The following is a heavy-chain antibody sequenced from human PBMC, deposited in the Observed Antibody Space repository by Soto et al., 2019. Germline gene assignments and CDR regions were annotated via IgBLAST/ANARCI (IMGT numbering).Heavy chain of an antibody. CDR3: ARESRGGGMDV. Sequence: GGSLRLSCAASVFTFSSYDMHWVRQATGKGLEWVSAIGTAGDTYYPGSVKGRFTISRENAKNSLYLQMNSLRAGDTAVYYCARESRGGGMDVWGQGTTVTVSS. CDR2: IGTAGDT. J-gene: IGHJ6*02. V-gene: IGHV3-13*01. CDR1: VFTFSSYD.